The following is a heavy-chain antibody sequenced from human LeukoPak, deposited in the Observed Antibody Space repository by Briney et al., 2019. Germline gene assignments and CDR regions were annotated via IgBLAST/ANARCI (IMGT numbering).Heavy chain of an antibody. CDR3: ARALWFGETFPAY. V-gene: IGHV3-7*01. CDR1: GFTFSRYW. Sequence: PGGSLRLSCAASGFTFSRYWMTWVRQAPGKGLEWVANIKQDGSEKYYVDSVKGRFTISRDNAKNSLYLQMNSLRAEDTAVYYCARALWFGETFPAYWGQGTLVTVSS. CDR2: IKQDGSEK. J-gene: IGHJ4*02. D-gene: IGHD3-10*01.